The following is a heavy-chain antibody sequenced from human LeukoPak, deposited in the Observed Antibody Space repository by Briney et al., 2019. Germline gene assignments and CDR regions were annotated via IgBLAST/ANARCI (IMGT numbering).Heavy chain of an antibody. CDR1: GYTFTSYY. J-gene: IGHJ4*02. D-gene: IGHD3-10*01. V-gene: IGHV1-46*01. CDR2: INPSGGTT. CDR3: ARDVMVRGVIRYDFDY. Sequence: ASVKVSCKASGYTFTSYYMHWVRQAPRQGLEWMGIINPSGGTTSYAQKFQGRVTMTRDTSTTTVYMELSSLRSEDTAVYYCARDVMVRGVIRYDFDYWGQGTLVTISS.